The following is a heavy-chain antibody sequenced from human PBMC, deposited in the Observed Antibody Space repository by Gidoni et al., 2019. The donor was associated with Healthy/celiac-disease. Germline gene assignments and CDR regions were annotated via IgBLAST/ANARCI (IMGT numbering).Heavy chain of an antibody. CDR3: ARVRLGSYGSGSYPDY. D-gene: IGHD3-10*01. CDR1: GGSFSGYY. CDR2: INHSGST. V-gene: IGHV4-34*01. Sequence: QVQLQQWGAGLLKPSEPLSLTCAVYGGSFSGYYWSWIRQPPGKGLEWIGEINHSGSTNSNPSLKNRVTISVDTSKNQFSLKLSSVTAADTAVYYCARVRLGSYGSGSYPDYWGQGTLVTVSS. J-gene: IGHJ4*02.